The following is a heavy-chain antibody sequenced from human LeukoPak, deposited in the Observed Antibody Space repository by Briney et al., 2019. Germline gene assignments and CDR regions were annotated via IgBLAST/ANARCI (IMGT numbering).Heavy chain of an antibody. J-gene: IGHJ5*02. CDR2: IYTSGST. V-gene: IGHV4-4*07. D-gene: IGHD3-22*01. CDR1: GGSISSYY. CDR3: ARVGRYYYDSSGYYRKGWFDP. Sequence: PSETLSLTCTVSGGSISSYYWSWIRQPAGKGLEWIGRIYTSGSTNYNPSLKSRVTISVDTSKNQFSLKLSSVTAADTAVYYCARVGRYYYDSSGYYRKGWFDPWGQGTLVTVSS.